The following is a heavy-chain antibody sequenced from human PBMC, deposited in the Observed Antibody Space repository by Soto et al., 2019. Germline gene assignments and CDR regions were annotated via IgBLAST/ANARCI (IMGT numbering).Heavy chain of an antibody. D-gene: IGHD3-10*02. V-gene: IGHV3-21*01. CDR2: ISTTSTYI. J-gene: IGHJ6*02. CDR3: TRVYVMDV. Sequence: GGSLRLSCAASGFTFSGDAMNWVRQAPGKGLEWVSSISTTSTYIYYADSVKGRFTISRDNANNSLHLQMNSLRAEDTAVYYYTRVYVMDVWGQGITVTVSS. CDR1: GFTFSGDA.